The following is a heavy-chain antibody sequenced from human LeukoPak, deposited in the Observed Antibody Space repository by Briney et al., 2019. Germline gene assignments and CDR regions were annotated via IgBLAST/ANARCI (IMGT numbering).Heavy chain of an antibody. CDR2: IYTRGST. CDR3: ASTNWNYAIDY. V-gene: IGHV4-4*09. D-gene: IGHD1-7*01. CDR1: GGSISSYY. J-gene: IGHJ4*02. Sequence: SETLSLTCTVSGGSISSYYWSWIRQPPGKGLEWIGYIYTRGSTNYNPSLKSRVTISVDTSKNQFSLKLSSVTAADTAVYYCASTNWNYAIDYWGQGTLVTVSS.